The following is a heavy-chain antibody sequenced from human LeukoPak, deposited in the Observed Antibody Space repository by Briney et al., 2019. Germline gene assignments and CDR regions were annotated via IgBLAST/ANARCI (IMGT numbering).Heavy chain of an antibody. D-gene: IGHD6-13*01. J-gene: IGHJ4*02. Sequence: GGSLRLSCAASGFTFSSYAISWVRQAPGKGLEWVSAISGSGGSTYYEDSVKGRFTISRDNSKNTLYLQMNSLRAEDTAVYYCAKDGIAAAGTPYYFDYWGQGTLVTVSS. CDR1: GFTFSSYA. CDR2: ISGSGGST. V-gene: IGHV3-23*01. CDR3: AKDGIAAAGTPYYFDY.